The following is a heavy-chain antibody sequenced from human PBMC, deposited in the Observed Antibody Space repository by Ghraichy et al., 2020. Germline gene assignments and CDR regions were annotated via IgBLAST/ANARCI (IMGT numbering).Heavy chain of an antibody. CDR1: GDSISSDSYY. CDR3: ARVPLVIVPAALRGSFDM. V-gene: IGHV4-61*01. J-gene: IGHJ3*02. CDR2: MYHSGSS. Sequence: GDSISSDSYYWSWIRQPPGKGLEWIGQMYHSGSSNYNPSLESRVTMSIDTSKSQFFLKLSSVTAADTALYYCARVPLVIVPAALRGSFDMWGRGTMVTVSP. D-gene: IGHD2-2*01.